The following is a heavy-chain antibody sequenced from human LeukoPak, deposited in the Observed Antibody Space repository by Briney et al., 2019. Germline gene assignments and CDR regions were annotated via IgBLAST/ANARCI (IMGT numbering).Heavy chain of an antibody. CDR3: ARDGAVAGEFDY. V-gene: IGHV1-18*04. D-gene: IGHD6-19*01. CDR2: ISAYNGNT. J-gene: IGHJ4*02. CDR1: GYTFTSYA. Sequence: ASVKVSCKASGYTFTSYAISWVRQAPGQGLEWMGWISAYNGNTNYAQKFQGRVTMTTVTSTTTAYMELRSLRYDDTAVYYCARDGAVAGEFDYWGQGTLVTVSS.